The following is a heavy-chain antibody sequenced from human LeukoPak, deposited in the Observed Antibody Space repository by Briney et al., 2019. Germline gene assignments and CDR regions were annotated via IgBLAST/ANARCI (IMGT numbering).Heavy chain of an antibody. D-gene: IGHD3-10*01. CDR3: AKGYYGSGSYGWFDP. CDR2: ISYDGSNK. J-gene: IGHJ5*02. Sequence: GGSLRLSCTASGFTFSSYAMHWVRQAPGKGLEWVALISYDGSNKYYADSVKGRFTISRNNSKNTLYLQMNSLRAEDTAVYYCAKGYYGSGSYGWFDPWGQGTLVTVSS. V-gene: IGHV3-30*04. CDR1: GFTFSSYA.